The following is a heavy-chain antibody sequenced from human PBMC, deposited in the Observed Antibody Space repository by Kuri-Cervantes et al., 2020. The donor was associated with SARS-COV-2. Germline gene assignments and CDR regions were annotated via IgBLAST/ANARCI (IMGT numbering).Heavy chain of an antibody. CDR2: ISYDGSNK. CDR1: GFTFSSYG. D-gene: IGHD3-3*01. J-gene: IGHJ6*03. CDR3: ARVGDGWEWSHEVGYYYYYYMDV. V-gene: IGHV3-30*03. Sequence: GESLKISCAASGFTFSSYGMHWVRQAPGKGLEWVAVISYDGSNKYYADSVKGRFTISRDNSKNTLYLQMNSLRAEDTAVYYCARVGDGWEWSHEVGYYYYYYMDVWGKGTTVTVSS.